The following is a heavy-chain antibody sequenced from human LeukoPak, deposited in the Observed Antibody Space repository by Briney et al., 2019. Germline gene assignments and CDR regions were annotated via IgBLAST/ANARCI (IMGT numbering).Heavy chain of an antibody. Sequence: GGSLRLSCAASGFTVTNAWMNWVRQAPGKGLEWVSVISGSGGNTYYADSVKGRFTISRDNSKNTLYLQMNSLRAEDTAVYYCAKDLHLLGGQGTLVTVSS. CDR1: GFTVTNAW. D-gene: IGHD2-8*02. CDR3: AKDLHLL. V-gene: IGHV3-23*01. J-gene: IGHJ1*01. CDR2: ISGSGGNT.